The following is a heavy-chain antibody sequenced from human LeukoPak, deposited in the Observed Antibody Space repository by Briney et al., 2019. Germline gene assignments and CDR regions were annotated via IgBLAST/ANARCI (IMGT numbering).Heavy chain of an antibody. CDR2: IYHSGST. CDR1: GYSISSGYY. J-gene: IGHJ4*02. D-gene: IGHD6-19*01. Sequence: PSETLSLTCTVSGYSISSGYYWGLIRQPPGKGLEWIGSIYHSGSTYYNPSLKSRVTISVDTSKNQFSLKLSSVTAADTAVYYCARDRPTSSGWYDVDYWGQGTLVSVSS. CDR3: ARDRPTSSGWYDVDY. V-gene: IGHV4-38-2*02.